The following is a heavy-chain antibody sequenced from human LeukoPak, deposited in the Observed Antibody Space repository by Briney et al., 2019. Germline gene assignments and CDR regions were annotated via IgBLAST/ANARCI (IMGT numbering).Heavy chain of an antibody. CDR2: MNHSGST. D-gene: IGHD3-10*01. CDR1: GFTFSSYE. J-gene: IGHJ6*03. CDR3: ARLTKNDSGTYRFGKKKRGYMDV. Sequence: GSLRLSCAASGFTFSSYEMNWVRQAPGKGLEWIGEMNHSGSTNYNPSLKSRVTISVDTSKNQFSLKLSSVTAADTAVYYCARLTKNDSGTYRFGKKKRGYMDVWGKGTTVTISS. V-gene: IGHV4-34*01.